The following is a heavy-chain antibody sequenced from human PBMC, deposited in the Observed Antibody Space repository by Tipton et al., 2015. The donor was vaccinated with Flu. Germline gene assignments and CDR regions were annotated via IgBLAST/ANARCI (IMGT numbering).Heavy chain of an antibody. CDR2: ISYSGST. CDR1: GGSISSYY. CDR3: ATLQAPPGPPS. V-gene: IGHV4-59*01. D-gene: IGHD6-13*01. Sequence: TLSLTCSVSGGSISSYYWSWIRQSPGKGLEWIGYISYSGSTNYNPSLRSRVTISVDTSKNQFSLKLSSVTAADTAVYYCATLQAPPGPPSWGQGTLVTVSS. J-gene: IGHJ5*02.